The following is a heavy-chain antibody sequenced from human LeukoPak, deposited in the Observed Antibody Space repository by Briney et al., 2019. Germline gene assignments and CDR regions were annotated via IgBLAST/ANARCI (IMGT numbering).Heavy chain of an antibody. CDR2: INPHSGVT. D-gene: IGHD3-22*01. CDR1: GYTFTAYY. CDR3: ARGKYYDISGPDGDFDY. V-gene: IGHV1-2*06. J-gene: IGHJ4*02. Sequence: APVKVSCKASGYTFTAYYMHWVRQAPGQGLEWMGRINPHSGVTNFAQNFQGRVTMTRDTSISTAYMELRRLRSDDTAVYYCARGKYYDISGPDGDFDYWGQGTLVTVSP.